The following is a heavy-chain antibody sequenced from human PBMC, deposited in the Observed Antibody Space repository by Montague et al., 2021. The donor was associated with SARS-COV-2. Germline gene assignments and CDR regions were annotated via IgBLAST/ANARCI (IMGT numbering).Heavy chain of an antibody. CDR2: IYYSGST. D-gene: IGHD3-22*01. V-gene: IGHV4-59*01. CDR3: ATGDSSGYFEWFDP. Sequence: SETLSLTSTVSGGSISSYYWSWIRQPPGKGLEWIGYIYYSGSTNYNPSLKSRVTISVDTSKNQFSLKLSSVTAADTAVYYCATGDSSGYFEWFDPWGQGTLVTVSS. CDR1: GGSISSYY. J-gene: IGHJ5*02.